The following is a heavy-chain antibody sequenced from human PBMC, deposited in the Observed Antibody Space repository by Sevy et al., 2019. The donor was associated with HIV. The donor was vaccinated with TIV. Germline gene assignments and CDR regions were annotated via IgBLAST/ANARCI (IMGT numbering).Heavy chain of an antibody. CDR1: GFTFSSYA. CDR3: AKAERRDGYNRDY. CDR2: ISGSGGST. V-gene: IGHV3-23*01. J-gene: IGHJ4*02. Sequence: GGSLRLSCAASGFTFSSYAMSWVRQAPGKGLEWVSAISGSGGSTYYAHSVKGRFTISRDNSKNTLYLQMNSLRAEDTAVYYCAKAERRDGYNRDYWGQGTLVTVSS. D-gene: IGHD5-12*01.